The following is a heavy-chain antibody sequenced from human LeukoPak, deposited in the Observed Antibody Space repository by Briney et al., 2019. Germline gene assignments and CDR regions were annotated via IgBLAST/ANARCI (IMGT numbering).Heavy chain of an antibody. D-gene: IGHD6-19*01. Sequence: ASVKVSCKASGYTFTSYYMHWVRQAPGQGLEWMGIINPSGGSTSYAQKFQSRVTMTRDTSTSTVYMELSSLRSEDTAVYYCARDSSGSETNPRHYFDYWGQGTLVTVSS. J-gene: IGHJ4*02. CDR1: GYTFTSYY. V-gene: IGHV1-46*01. CDR3: ARDSSGSETNPRHYFDY. CDR2: INPSGGST.